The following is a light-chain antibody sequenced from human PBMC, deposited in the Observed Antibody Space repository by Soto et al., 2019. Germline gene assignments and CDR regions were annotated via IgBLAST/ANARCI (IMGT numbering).Light chain of an antibody. Sequence: EIVLTQSPATLSLSPGERATLSCRASQSVSNNYLAWYQQKPGQAPRILIYAASSMATGIPARFSGSGSGTDFTLTISSLEPEDFAVYYCHQYDTSPRTFGQGTKVDIK. V-gene: IGKV3-20*01. J-gene: IGKJ1*01. CDR1: QSVSNNY. CDR2: AAS. CDR3: HQYDTSPRT.